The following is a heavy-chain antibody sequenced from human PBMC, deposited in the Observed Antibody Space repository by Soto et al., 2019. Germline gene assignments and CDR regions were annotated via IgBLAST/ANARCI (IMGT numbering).Heavy chain of an antibody. J-gene: IGHJ4*02. CDR2: ISYDGSNK. D-gene: IGHD4-17*01. V-gene: IGHV3-30*18. Sequence: GGSLRLSCAASGFTFSSYGMHWVRQAPGKGLEWVAVISYDGSNKYYADSVKGRFTISRDNSKNTLYLQMNSLRTEDTAVYYCAKDGPYGDYRFDYWGQGTLVTVSS. CDR1: GFTFSSYG. CDR3: AKDGPYGDYRFDY.